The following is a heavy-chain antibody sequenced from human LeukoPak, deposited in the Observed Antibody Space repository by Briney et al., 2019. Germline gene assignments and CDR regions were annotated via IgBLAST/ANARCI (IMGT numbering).Heavy chain of an antibody. V-gene: IGHV4-30-2*01. CDR1: GGSISSGGYS. J-gene: IGHJ4*02. CDR3: ARGIRGYYGSGSLDY. D-gene: IGHD3-10*01. Sequence: PSETLSLTCAVSGGSISSGGYSWSWIRQPPGKGLEWIGYIYHSGSTYYNPSLKSQVTISVDRSKNQFSLKLSSVTAADTAVYYCARGIRGYYGSGSLDYWGQGTLVTVSS. CDR2: IYHSGST.